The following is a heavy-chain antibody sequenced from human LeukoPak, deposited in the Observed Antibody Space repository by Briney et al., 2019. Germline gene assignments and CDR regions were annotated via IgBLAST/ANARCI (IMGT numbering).Heavy chain of an antibody. Sequence: ASVKVSCKSSGGTFNNAGVSWVRQAPGQGLEWLGGIIPVLGTTKYAQIFQGRVTITTDESTRIAYMEMSSLRSDDTAVYYCARDLGYCTSTSCYDGRNWFDPWGQGTLVTVSS. V-gene: IGHV1-69*05. J-gene: IGHJ5*02. CDR2: IIPVLGTT. CDR1: GGTFNNAG. D-gene: IGHD2-2*01. CDR3: ARDLGYCTSTSCYDGRNWFDP.